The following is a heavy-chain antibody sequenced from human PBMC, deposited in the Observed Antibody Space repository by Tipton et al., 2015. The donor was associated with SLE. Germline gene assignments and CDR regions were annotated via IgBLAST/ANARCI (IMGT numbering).Heavy chain of an antibody. Sequence: QVQLVQSGSELKKPGASVKISCKASGYTFSNYAMNWVRQAPGRGLEWMGWINTNTGNPTYAQAFTGRFVLSLDPSVTTAYLEISSLRAEDTALYYCARASHITIFAVGHWGQGTQVTVSS. CDR2: INTNTGNP. CDR1: GYTFSNYA. V-gene: IGHV7-4-1*02. D-gene: IGHD3-3*01. J-gene: IGHJ4*02. CDR3: ARASHITIFAVGH.